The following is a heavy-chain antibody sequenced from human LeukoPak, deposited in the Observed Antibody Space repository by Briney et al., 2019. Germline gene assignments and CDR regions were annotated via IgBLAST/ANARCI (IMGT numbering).Heavy chain of an antibody. D-gene: IGHD4-17*01. Sequence: PSETLSLTCAVYGGSFSGYFCIWIRQPPAKGLEWIGEINHSGSTNYNPSLKSRVTISVDTSKNQFSLKLSSVTAADTAVYYCARLSTVTTSFDYWGQGTLVTVSS. J-gene: IGHJ4*02. CDR1: GGSFSGYF. CDR3: ARLSTVTTSFDY. V-gene: IGHV4-34*01. CDR2: INHSGST.